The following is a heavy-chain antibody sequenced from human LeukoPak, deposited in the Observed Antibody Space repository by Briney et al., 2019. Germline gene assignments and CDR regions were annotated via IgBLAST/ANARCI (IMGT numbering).Heavy chain of an antibody. CDR3: ARHGPPTYYDFWSGYYVEAFDI. Sequence: PSETLSLTCTVSGGSISSSSYYWGWIRQPPGKGLEWIGSIYYSGSTYYNPSLKSRVTISVDTSKNQFSLKLSSVTAADTAVYCCARHGPPTYYDFWSGYYVEAFDIWGQGTMVTVSS. J-gene: IGHJ3*02. CDR2: IYYSGST. CDR1: GGSISSSSYY. D-gene: IGHD3-3*01. V-gene: IGHV4-39*01.